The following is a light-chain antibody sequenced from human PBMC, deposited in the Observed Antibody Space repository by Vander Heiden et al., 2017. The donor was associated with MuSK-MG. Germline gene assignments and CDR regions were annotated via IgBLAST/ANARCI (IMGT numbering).Light chain of an antibody. Sequence: DIQMTQSPSSLSASVGDRVTITCRASQSISSYLNWYQQKLGKAPNLLIYAASSLQSGVPSRFSGSRSGTDFTLTISSLQPEDFATYYCQQSDSTPRTFDQGTKVEIK. J-gene: IGKJ1*01. V-gene: IGKV1-39*01. CDR3: QQSDSTPRT. CDR2: AAS. CDR1: QSISSY.